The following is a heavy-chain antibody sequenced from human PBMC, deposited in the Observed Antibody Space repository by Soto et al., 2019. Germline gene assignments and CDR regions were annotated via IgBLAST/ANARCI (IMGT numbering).Heavy chain of an antibody. CDR1: GFTFSSYA. D-gene: IGHD3-16*02. Sequence: GSLLLACAASGFTFSSYAMSWVRQAPGKGLEWVSAISGSGGSTYYADSVKGRFTISRDNSKNTLYLQMNSLRAEDTAVYYCAATGLLRLGELSWNYWGQGTPVTVYS. J-gene: IGHJ4*02. CDR2: ISGSGGST. CDR3: AATGLLRLGELSWNY. V-gene: IGHV3-23*01.